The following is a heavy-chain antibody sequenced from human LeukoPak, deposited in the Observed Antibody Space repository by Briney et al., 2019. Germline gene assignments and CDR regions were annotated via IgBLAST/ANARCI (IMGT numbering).Heavy chain of an antibody. Sequence: GASVKVSCKASGYTFTGYYMHWVRQAPGQGLEWMGQINPHSGGTNYAQKFQGRVTITTDESTSTAYMELSSLRSEDTAVYYCARGPLGYYDSSGYSYFQHWGQGTLVTVSS. CDR2: INPHSGGT. J-gene: IGHJ1*01. V-gene: IGHV1-2*06. D-gene: IGHD3-22*01. CDR3: ARGPLGYYDSSGYSYFQH. CDR1: GYTFTGYY.